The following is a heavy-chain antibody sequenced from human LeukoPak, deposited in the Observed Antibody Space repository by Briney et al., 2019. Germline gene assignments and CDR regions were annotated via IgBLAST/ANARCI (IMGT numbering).Heavy chain of an antibody. CDR2: INPNSGGT. D-gene: IGHD6-13*01. CDR3: ARFIAAAIDYFDY. CDR1: GYTFTGYY. J-gene: IGHJ4*02. Sequence: ASVKVSCKASGYTFTGYYMHWVRQAPGQGLEWMGRINPNSGGTNYAQKFQGRVTMTRDTSISTAYMELSRLRSDDTAVYYSARFIAAAIDYFDYWGQGTLVTVSS. V-gene: IGHV1-2*06.